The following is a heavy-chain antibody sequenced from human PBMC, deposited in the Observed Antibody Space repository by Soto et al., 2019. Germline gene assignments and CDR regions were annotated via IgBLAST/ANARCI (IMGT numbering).Heavy chain of an antibody. CDR3: ARSKYNWNSRDAFDI. V-gene: IGHV1-69*12. Sequence: VQLVQSGAEVKKPGSSVKVSCKASGGTFSNYAISWVRQAPGQGLEWMGGIITIFGTANYAQKFQGRVTITADDTTSTAYMELSSLRSEDTAVYYCARSKYNWNSRDAFDIWGQGTMVTVSS. D-gene: IGHD1-20*01. CDR2: IITIFGTA. CDR1: GGTFSNYA. J-gene: IGHJ3*02.